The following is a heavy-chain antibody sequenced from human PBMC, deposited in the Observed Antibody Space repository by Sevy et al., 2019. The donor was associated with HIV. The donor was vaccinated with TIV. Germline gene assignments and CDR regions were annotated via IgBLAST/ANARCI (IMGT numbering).Heavy chain of an antibody. CDR1: GFNFNNYA. CDR3: AKDPYSSGEYFQK. D-gene: IGHD3-22*01. CDR2: ISGRGGRT. J-gene: IGHJ1*01. V-gene: IGHV3-23*01. Sequence: GESLKISCKASGFNFNNYAMSWVRQAPGKGLEWVSTISGRGGRTYTAESVRGRLTISRDNSKRTVYLQMNSLRGDDTAIYYCAKDPYSSGEYFQKWGQGARVTVSS.